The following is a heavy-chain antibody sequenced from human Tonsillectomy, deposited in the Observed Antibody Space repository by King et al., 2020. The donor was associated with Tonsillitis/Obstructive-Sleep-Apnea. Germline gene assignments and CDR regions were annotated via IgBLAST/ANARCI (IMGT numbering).Heavy chain of an antibody. Sequence: VQLVESGAEVKKPGASVKVSCKASGYTFTGYYMHWVRQAPGQGLEWMGWINPNSGGTNYAQKFQGWVTMTRDTSISTAYMELSRLRSDDTAGYYCARDVSSGYYPSSSFDYWGQGTLVTVSS. J-gene: IGHJ4*02. CDR2: INPNSGGT. CDR1: GYTFTGYY. V-gene: IGHV1-2*04. D-gene: IGHD3-22*01. CDR3: ARDVSSGYYPSSSFDY.